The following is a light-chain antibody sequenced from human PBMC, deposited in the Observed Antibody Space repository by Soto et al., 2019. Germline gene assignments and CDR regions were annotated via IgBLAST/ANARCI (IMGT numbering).Light chain of an antibody. CDR3: QQYGSSPLT. CDR2: GAS. Sequence: EIVLTQSPGTLSLSPGERATLSCRASQSVSSSYLAWYQQKPGQAPRLLIYGASSRATGIPDRFSGSGSGTDFNLTISRLVPEDFAVYYCQQYGSSPLTFGGGTKVEIK. CDR1: QSVSSSY. J-gene: IGKJ4*01. V-gene: IGKV3-20*01.